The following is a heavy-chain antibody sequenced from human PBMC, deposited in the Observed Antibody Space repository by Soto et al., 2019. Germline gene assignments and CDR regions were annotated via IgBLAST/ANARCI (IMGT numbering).Heavy chain of an antibody. Sequence: SETLSLTCAVYGGSFSGYYWSWIRQPPGKGLEWIGEINHSGSTNYNPSLKSRVTISVDTSKNQFSLKLSSVTAADTAVYYCARGPQPRGRYYYYYYGMDVWGQGTTVTVSS. J-gene: IGHJ6*02. CDR3: ARGPQPRGRYYYYYYGMDV. CDR1: GGSFSGYY. CDR2: INHSGST. V-gene: IGHV4-34*01. D-gene: IGHD3-16*01.